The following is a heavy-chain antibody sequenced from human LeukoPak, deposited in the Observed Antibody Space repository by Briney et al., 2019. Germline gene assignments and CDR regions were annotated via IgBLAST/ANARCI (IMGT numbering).Heavy chain of an antibody. V-gene: IGHV1-18*04. J-gene: IGHJ6*03. CDR3: ARANMSDSSGYYYYYYYMDV. D-gene: IGHD3-22*01. Sequence: GASVKVSCKASGYTFTSYGISRVRQAPGQGLEWMGWISAYNGNTNYAQKLQGRVTMTTDTSTSTAYMELSSLRSEDTAVYYCARANMSDSSGYYYYYYYMDVWGKGTTVTVSS. CDR1: GYTFTSYG. CDR2: ISAYNGNT.